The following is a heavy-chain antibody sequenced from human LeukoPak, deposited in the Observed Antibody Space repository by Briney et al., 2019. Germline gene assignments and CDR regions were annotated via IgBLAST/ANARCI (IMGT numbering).Heavy chain of an antibody. D-gene: IGHD2-15*01. CDR1: GFTFSNYW. Sequence: GGSLRLSCAASGFTFSNYWMSWVRQVPGKGLEWVANIKQDGSEKYYVDSVKGRVTISRDNAKNSLYLQMNSLRAEDTAVYYCARDKSGVVKVIVATHLDYWGQGTLVTVSS. J-gene: IGHJ4*02. V-gene: IGHV3-7*03. CDR2: IKQDGSEK. CDR3: ARDKSGVVKVIVATHLDY.